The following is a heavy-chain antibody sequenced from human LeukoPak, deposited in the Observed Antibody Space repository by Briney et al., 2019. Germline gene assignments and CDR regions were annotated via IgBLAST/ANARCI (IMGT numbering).Heavy chain of an antibody. J-gene: IGHJ3*02. V-gene: IGHV4-59*02. CDR2: IFHTGAA. Sequence: SETLSLTCTLAAASVVTYYGGCVRQAPGKGLEWIAYIFHTGAANYNPSLKSRGTISVDTANNQFSLKLTSVTAAATAVYYCARGYITVVPAFDIWGQGTMVTVSS. D-gene: IGHD4-23*01. CDR1: AASVVTYY. CDR3: ARGYITVVPAFDI.